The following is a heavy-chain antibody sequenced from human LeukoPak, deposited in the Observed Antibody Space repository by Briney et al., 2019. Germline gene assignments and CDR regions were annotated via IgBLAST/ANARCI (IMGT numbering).Heavy chain of an antibody. J-gene: IGHJ4*02. Sequence: SETLSLTCTVSGGSISSSSYYWGWIRQPPGKGLEWIGSIYYSGSTYYNPSLKSRVTISVDTSKNQFSLKLSSVTAADTAVYYCARRGWLAQVDYWGQGTLVTVSS. CDR2: IYYSGST. CDR3: ARRGWLAQVDY. CDR1: GGSISSSSYY. V-gene: IGHV4-39*01. D-gene: IGHD5-12*01.